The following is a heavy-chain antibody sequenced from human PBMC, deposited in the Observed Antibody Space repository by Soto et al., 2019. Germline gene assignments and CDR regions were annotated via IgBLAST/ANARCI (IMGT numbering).Heavy chain of an antibody. CDR3: ARTGPELYGEHGWFDP. J-gene: IGHJ5*02. V-gene: IGHV4-59*08. CDR2: IYYSGST. CDR1: GGSIISYY. Sequence: PSETLSLTCTVSGGSIISYYWSWSLQPPGKGLEWIGYIYYSGSTNYNPSLKSRVTISVDTSKNQFSLKLSSVTAADTAVYYCARTGPELYGEHGWFDPWGQGTLVTVSS. D-gene: IGHD4-17*01.